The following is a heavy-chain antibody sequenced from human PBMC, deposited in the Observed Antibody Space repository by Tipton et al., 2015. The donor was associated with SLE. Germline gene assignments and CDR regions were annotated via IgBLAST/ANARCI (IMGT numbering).Heavy chain of an antibody. J-gene: IGHJ4*02. D-gene: IGHD4/OR15-4a*01. CDR3: ARDQGDYGLFDN. CDR2: IYYSGST. Sequence: TLSLTCTVSGGFISSHFWSWIRQPPGKGLEWIGYIYYSGSTNYNPSLKSRVTISVETSKNQFSLKLTSATTADTAVYYCARDQGDYGLFDNWSQGTLVTVSS. V-gene: IGHV4-59*11. CDR1: GGFISSHF.